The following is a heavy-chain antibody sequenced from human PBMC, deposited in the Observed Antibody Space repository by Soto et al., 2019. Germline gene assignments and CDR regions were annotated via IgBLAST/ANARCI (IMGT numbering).Heavy chain of an antibody. CDR1: GGSFSGYY. V-gene: IGHV4-34*01. CDR2: INHSGST. D-gene: IGHD3-10*01. Sequence: QVQLQQWGAGLLKPSETLSLTCAVYGGSFSGYYWCWIRQPPGKGLEWIGDINHSGSTNYNPSLTSRVTISVDTSKKQFSLNLSDVTAADTAVYYCARGYGRNFAYWGQGTLVTVSS. CDR3: ARGYGRNFAY. J-gene: IGHJ4*02.